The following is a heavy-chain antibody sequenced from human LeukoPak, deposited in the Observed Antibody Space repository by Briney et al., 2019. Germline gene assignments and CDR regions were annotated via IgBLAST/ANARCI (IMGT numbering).Heavy chain of an antibody. D-gene: IGHD3-3*01. CDR1: GGSISSSNW. Sequence: PSGTLSLTCAVSGGSISSSNWWSWVRQPPGKGLEWIGEIYHSGSTNYNPSLKSRVTISVDKSKNQFSLKLSSVTAADTAVYYCARAHPGYLEYFDYWGQGTLVTVSS. CDR2: IYHSGST. CDR3: ARAHPGYLEYFDY. V-gene: IGHV4-4*02. J-gene: IGHJ4*02.